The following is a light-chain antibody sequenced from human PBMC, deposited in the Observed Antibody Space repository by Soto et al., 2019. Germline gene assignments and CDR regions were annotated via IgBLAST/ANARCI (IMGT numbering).Light chain of an antibody. J-gene: IGLJ1*01. CDR3: SSFAAGKTDV. V-gene: IGLV2-14*01. Sequence: QSALTQPASVSGSPGQSITTSCTGTSSDVGGYDYVSWYQQHPGKAPKLMIYGVSNRPSGVSNRFSGSKSGNTASLTISGLQAEDEADYYCSSFAAGKTDVFGTGTKLTVL. CDR2: GVS. CDR1: SSDVGGYDY.